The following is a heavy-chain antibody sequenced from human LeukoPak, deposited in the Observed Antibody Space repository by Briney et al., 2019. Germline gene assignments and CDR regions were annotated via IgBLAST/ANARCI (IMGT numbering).Heavy chain of an antibody. CDR3: ARVMVRGVTLPGY. CDR1: GFTFSSYW. J-gene: IGHJ4*02. CDR2: NDGSTT. Sequence: GGSLRLSCAASGFTFSSYWMSWVRQAPGKGLVWVSRNDGSTTSYADSVKGRFTISRDNAKNTLYLQMNSLRAEDTAVYYCARVMVRGVTLPGYWGQGTLVTVSS. D-gene: IGHD3-10*01. V-gene: IGHV3-74*01.